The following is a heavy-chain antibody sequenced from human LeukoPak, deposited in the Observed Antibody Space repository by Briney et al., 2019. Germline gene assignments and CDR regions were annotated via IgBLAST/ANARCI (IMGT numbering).Heavy chain of an antibody. CDR3: ARDPQSSGFINVADACDI. Sequence: SVNVSCKASGVTISSSAISWVRHAPGQGLEWMGGIIPIFGPANYAQKFQGRVTITADESTNTAYMELSSLRSEDTAVYYCARDPQSSGFINVADACDIWGQGTMVTVSS. CDR2: IIPIFGPA. J-gene: IGHJ3*02. V-gene: IGHV1-69*13. CDR1: GVTISSSA. D-gene: IGHD3-22*01.